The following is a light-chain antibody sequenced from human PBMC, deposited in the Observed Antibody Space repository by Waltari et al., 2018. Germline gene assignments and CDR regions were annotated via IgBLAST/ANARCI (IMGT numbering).Light chain of an antibody. J-gene: IGKJ2*01. Sequence: DIVMTQSPDSLAVSLGERATIHCKVSQTVLYNYNNKNHLAWFQQKPGQPPKLLISWGSTRESGVPDRFSGSGSGTAFTLTISNLQAEDEAVYYCQQYFSYPRTFGLGTKVEI. CDR1: QTVLYNYNNKNH. V-gene: IGKV4-1*01. CDR3: QQYFSYPRT. CDR2: WGS.